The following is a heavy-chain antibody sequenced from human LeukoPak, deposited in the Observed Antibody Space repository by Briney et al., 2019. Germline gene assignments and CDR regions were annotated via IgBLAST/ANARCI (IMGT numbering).Heavy chain of an antibody. J-gene: IGHJ4*02. Sequence: GGSLRLSCTASGFTFGDYAMSWFRQAPGKGLEWVGFIRSKAYGGTTEYAASVKGRFTISRDDSKGIAYLQMNSLKTEDTAVYYCTRDPLTVRGPPFDYWGQGTLVTVSS. V-gene: IGHV3-49*03. CDR2: IRSKAYGGTT. CDR3: TRDPLTVRGPPFDY. D-gene: IGHD3-10*01. CDR1: GFTFGDYA.